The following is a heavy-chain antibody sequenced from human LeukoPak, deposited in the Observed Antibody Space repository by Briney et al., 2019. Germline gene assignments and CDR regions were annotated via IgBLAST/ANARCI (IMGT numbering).Heavy chain of an antibody. V-gene: IGHV4-34*01. Sequence: SETLSLTCAVYGGSFSGYYWSWIRQPPGKGLEWIGEINHSGSTNYNPSLKSRVTISVDTSKNQFSLKLSSVTAADTAVYYCARGLPATAIPRGYFDYWGQGTLVTVSS. D-gene: IGHD2-2*02. CDR3: ARGLPATAIPRGYFDY. CDR2: INHSGST. CDR1: GGSFSGYY. J-gene: IGHJ4*02.